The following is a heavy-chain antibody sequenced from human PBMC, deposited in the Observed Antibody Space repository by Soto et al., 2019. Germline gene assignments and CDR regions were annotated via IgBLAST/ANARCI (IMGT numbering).Heavy chain of an antibody. CDR1: GLIFSNYK. CDR3: ARDTDGLHY. J-gene: IGHJ4*02. CDR2: INTDGSII. Sequence: EVQLVESGGGLVQPGGSLRLSCAASGLIFSNYKMHWVRQAPGKGLVWVSRINTDGSIIDYADSVKGRFTVSRDNAKNTLYLQMNSLRADDTAVSYCARDTDGLHYWGQGTLVTVSS. V-gene: IGHV3-74*01.